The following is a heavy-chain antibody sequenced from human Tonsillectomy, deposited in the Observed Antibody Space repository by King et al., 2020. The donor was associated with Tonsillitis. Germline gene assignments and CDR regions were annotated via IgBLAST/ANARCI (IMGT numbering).Heavy chain of an antibody. J-gene: IGHJ5*02. D-gene: IGHD1-14*01. Sequence: VQLVESGGGLVKPGGSLRLSCAASKFTLSNAWMSWVRQAPGKGLEWVGRIKSKTDGGTTDYAAPVKGRFTISSDDSKNTLYLQMNSLKTEDTAVYYRTTAGGTGWFDPWGQGTLVTVSS. V-gene: IGHV3-15*01. CDR1: KFTLSNAW. CDR2: IKSKTDGGTT. CDR3: TTAGGTGWFDP.